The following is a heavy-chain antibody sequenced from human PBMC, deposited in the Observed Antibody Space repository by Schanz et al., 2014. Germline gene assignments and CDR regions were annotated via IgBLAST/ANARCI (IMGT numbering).Heavy chain of an antibody. J-gene: IGHJ4*02. CDR3: AKDPSHGGYDCCFDY. D-gene: IGHD2-21*01. V-gene: IGHV3-23*01. Sequence: EVQLLDSGGGLVQPGGSLRLSCAASGFTFSTYAMSWVRQAPGKGLEWVSAISGSGGSTYYADSVKGRFTISRDNSKNTLYLQMNSLRAEATAVYYCAKDPSHGGYDCCFDYWGQGTLVTVSS. CDR2: ISGSGGST. CDR1: GFTFSTYA.